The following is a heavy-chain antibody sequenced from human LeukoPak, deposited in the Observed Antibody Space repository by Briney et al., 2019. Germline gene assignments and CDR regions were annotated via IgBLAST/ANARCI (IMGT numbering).Heavy chain of an antibody. CDR1: GFTFRSTW. Sequence: GGSLRLSCVASGFTFRSTWLAWVRQAPGKGLEWVANINQDATTKHYVDSVKDRFTISRDNAKNSLYLQTNSLTVDDTAVYYCARDQTGSLDYWGQGTLVTVSS. CDR2: INQDATTK. D-gene: IGHD1-26*01. CDR3: ARDQTGSLDY. V-gene: IGHV3-7*01. J-gene: IGHJ4*02.